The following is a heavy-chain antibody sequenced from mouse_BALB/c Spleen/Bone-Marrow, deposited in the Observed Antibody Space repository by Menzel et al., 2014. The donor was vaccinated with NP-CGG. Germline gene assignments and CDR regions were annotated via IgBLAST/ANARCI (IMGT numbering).Heavy chain of an antibody. V-gene: IGHV14-3*02. J-gene: IGHJ3*01. D-gene: IGHD1-2*01. CDR1: GFNIKDTY. CDR3: ARIHYYGRAWFAY. CDR2: IDPANGNT. Sequence: VQLQQSGAELVKPGASVKLSCTASGFNIKDTYMHWVKQRPEQGLEWIGRIDPANGNTKYDPKFQGKATITADTSSNTAYLQLSSLTSEDTAVYYCARIHYYGRAWFAYWGQGTQVTVSA.